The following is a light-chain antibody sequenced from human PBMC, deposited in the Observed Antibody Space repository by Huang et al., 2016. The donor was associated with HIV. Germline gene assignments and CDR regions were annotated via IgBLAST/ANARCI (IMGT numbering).Light chain of an antibody. CDR2: AAS. J-gene: IGKJ4*01. CDR3: QQFSSYSPLT. V-gene: IGKV1-9*01. CDR1: QGISSS. Sequence: IQLTQSPSSLSASVGDRVTITCRASQGISSSLVRYQQKPGKAPKLLIYAASTLQSGVSSRFSGSGSGTDFTLTISSLQPEDSATYFCQQFSSYSPLTFGGGTKVEIK.